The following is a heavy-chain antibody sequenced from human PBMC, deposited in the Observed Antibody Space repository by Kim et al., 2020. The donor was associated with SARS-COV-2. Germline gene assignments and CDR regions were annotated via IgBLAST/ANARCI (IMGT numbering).Heavy chain of an antibody. Sequence: SETLSLTCAVYGGSFSGYYWSWIRQPPGKGLEWIGEINHSGSTNYNPSLKSRVTISVDTSKNQFSLKLSSVTAADTAVYYCARGRYSYGYFHFDYWGQGT. J-gene: IGHJ4*02. CDR1: GGSFSGYY. D-gene: IGHD5-18*01. CDR3: ARGRYSYGYFHFDY. CDR2: INHSGST. V-gene: IGHV4-34*01.